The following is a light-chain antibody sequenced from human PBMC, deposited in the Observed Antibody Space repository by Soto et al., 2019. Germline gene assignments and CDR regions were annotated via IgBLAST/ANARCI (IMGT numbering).Light chain of an antibody. CDR1: ESLFGF. J-gene: IGKJ2*01. CDR3: QSYNDCPFA. CDR2: VGA. V-gene: IGKV3-15*01. Sequence: EIVLTRSPATLSVSPGDRVTLSCRASESLFGFLPWYQQKPGQSPRLLIYVGAARAARIPARFSGSESATDFALPITSLQSDDFPVYFYQSYNDCPFASGLGTKLQI.